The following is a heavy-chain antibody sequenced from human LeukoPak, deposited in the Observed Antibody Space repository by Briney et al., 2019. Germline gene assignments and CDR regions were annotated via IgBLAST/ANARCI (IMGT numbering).Heavy chain of an antibody. CDR2: INHSGST. D-gene: IGHD2-21*02. V-gene: IGHV4-34*01. Sequence: SETLSLTCAVYGGSFSGYYWSWIRQPPGKGLEWIGEINHSGSTNYNPSLKSRVTISVDTSKNQFSLKLSSVTAADTAVYYCARGPNCGGDCYSDHWGQGTLVTVSS. CDR3: ARGPNCGGDCYSDH. J-gene: IGHJ5*02. CDR1: GGSFSGYY.